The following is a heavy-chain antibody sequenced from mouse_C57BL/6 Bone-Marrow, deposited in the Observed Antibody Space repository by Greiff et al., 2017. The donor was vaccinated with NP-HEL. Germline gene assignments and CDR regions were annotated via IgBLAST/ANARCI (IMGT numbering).Heavy chain of an antibody. CDR3: ARYRYYGSFDY. CDR1: GYTFTSYW. D-gene: IGHD1-1*01. CDR2: IDPSDSAT. J-gene: IGHJ2*01. V-gene: IGHV1-52*01. Sequence: QVQLQQPGAELVRPGSSVKLSCKASGYTFTSYWMHWVKQRPIQGLEWIGNIDPSDSATHYNQKFKDKATFTVDKSSSTAYMQLSSLTSEDSAVYYCARYRYYGSFDYWGQGTTLTVSS.